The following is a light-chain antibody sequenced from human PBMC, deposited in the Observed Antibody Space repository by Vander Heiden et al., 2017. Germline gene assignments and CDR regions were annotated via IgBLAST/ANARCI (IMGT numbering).Light chain of an antibody. V-gene: IGLV1-44*01. CDR1: SSNIGSNH. CDR3: AAWDDSLNGWV. Sequence: QSVLTQPPSASGTPGQRVTISCSGSSSNIGSNHVNWYQQLQGTAPKLLIYSNNQRPSGVPDRFSGSKSGTSASLAISGLQSEDEADYYCAAWDDSLNGWVFGGGTKLTVL. J-gene: IGLJ3*02. CDR2: SNN.